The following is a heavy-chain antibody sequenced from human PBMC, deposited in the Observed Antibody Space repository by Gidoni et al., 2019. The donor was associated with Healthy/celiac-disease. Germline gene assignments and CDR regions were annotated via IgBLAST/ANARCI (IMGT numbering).Heavy chain of an antibody. CDR1: GFTFSSYG. V-gene: IGHV3-30*18. Sequence: QVQLVESGGGVVQPGRSLRLSCAASGFTFSSYGMHWVRQAPGKGLEWVAVISYDGSNKYYADTVKGRITISRENSKNTLYLQMNSMRAEDTAVYYCAKDFIQVVAATRDYYYYYGMDVWGQGTTVTVSS. D-gene: IGHD2-15*01. CDR2: ISYDGSNK. J-gene: IGHJ6*02. CDR3: AKDFIQVVAATRDYYYYYGMDV.